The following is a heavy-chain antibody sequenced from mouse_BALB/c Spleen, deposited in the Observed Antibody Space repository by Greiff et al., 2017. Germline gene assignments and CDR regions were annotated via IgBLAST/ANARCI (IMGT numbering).Heavy chain of an antibody. CDR2: IWGDGST. V-gene: IGHV2-3*01. CDR3: AKGDGSSWGNFDY. D-gene: IGHD1-1*01. Sequence: QVQLQQSGPGLVAPSQSLSITCTVSGFSLTSYGVSWVRQPPGKGLVWLGVIWGDGSTNYHSALISRLSISKDNSKSQVFLKLNILQTDDTATYYCAKGDGSSWGNFDYWGQGTTLTVSS. J-gene: IGHJ2*01. CDR1: GFSLTSYG.